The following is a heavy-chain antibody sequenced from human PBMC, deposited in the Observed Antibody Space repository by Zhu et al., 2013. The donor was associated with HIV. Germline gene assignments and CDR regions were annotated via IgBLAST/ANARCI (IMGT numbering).Heavy chain of an antibody. Sequence: QVQLVQSGAEVKKPGSSVKVSCKASGGTFSSYAISWVRQAPGQGLEWMGGIIPIFGTANYAQKFQGRVTITADESTSTAYMELSSLRSEDTAVYYCARARVFGITGTTEDYYYYGMDVWGQGTTVTVSS. CDR1: GGTFSSYA. CDR2: IIPIFGTA. V-gene: IGHV1-69*01. D-gene: IGHD1-20*01. CDR3: ARARVFGITGTTEDYYYYGMDV. J-gene: IGHJ6*02.